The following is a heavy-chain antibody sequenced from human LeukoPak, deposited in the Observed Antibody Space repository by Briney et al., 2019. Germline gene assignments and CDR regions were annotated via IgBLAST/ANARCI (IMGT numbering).Heavy chain of an antibody. J-gene: IGHJ4*02. CDR3: ARDKSCDY. V-gene: IGHV4-61*02. CDR2: IYTSGST. Sequence: SQTLSLTCTVSGGSISSGSYYWSWIRQPAGKGLEWIGRIYTSGSTNYNPSLKSRVTISVDTSKNQFSLKLSSVTAADTAVYYCARDKSCDYWGQGTLVTVSS. D-gene: IGHD3-10*01. CDR1: GGSISSGSYY.